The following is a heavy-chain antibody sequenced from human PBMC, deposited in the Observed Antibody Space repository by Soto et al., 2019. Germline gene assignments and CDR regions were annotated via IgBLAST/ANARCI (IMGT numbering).Heavy chain of an antibody. CDR1: GDSINNGAYY. CDR2: IYYSGST. D-gene: IGHD5-18*01. CDR3: ASSTAMVTFFDY. Sequence: SETLSLTCSVSGDSINNGAYYWNWIRQHPDKRLEWIGYIYYSGSTFYAPSLRSRVTISVDTSKNQFSLKLSSVTAADTAVYYCASSTAMVTFFDYWGQGTLVTVSS. V-gene: IGHV4-31*03. J-gene: IGHJ4*02.